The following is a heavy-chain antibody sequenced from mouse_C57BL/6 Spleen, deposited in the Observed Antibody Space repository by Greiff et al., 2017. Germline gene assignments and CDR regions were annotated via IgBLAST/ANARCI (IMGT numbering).Heavy chain of an antibody. CDR2: IYPGSGNT. CDR3: ARGDYGSHVDY. J-gene: IGHJ2*01. CDR1: GYTFTDYY. Sequence: VQLQQSGAELVRPGASVKLSCKASGYTFTDYYINWVKQRPGQGLEWIARIYPGSGNTYYNEKFKGKATLTAEKSSSTAYMQRSSLTSEDSAVYFCARGDYGSHVDYWGQGTTLTVSS. D-gene: IGHD1-1*01. V-gene: IGHV1-76*01.